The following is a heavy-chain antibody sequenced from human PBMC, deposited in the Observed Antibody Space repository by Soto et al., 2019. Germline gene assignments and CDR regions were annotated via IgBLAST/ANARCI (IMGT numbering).Heavy chain of an antibody. CDR1: GFTFSPYA. D-gene: IGHD3-10*01. Sequence: PRGYLRLSCPSSGFTFSPYAMDWVRQAPGKGLDWVAVISYDGSNKYYADSVKGRFTISRDNSKNTLYLQMNSLRTEDTAVYYCARERYGSGTLSALPGLDVWGQGTTVTV. V-gene: IGHV3-30-3*01. J-gene: IGHJ6*02. CDR3: ARERYGSGTLSALPGLDV. CDR2: ISYDGSNK.